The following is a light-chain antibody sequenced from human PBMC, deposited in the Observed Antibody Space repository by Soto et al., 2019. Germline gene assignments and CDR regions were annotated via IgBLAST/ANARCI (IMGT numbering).Light chain of an antibody. V-gene: IGKV1-6*01. CDR2: AAS. Sequence: AIQMTQSPSSLSASVGDRVTITCRASQGIRNDLGWYQQKPGKAPKLLIYAASSLQSGVPSRFSGSGSGTDFTLTISSLQPEDFATYYCQQYDNLPSYTFGQGTKLEIK. J-gene: IGKJ2*01. CDR1: QGIRND. CDR3: QQYDNLPSYT.